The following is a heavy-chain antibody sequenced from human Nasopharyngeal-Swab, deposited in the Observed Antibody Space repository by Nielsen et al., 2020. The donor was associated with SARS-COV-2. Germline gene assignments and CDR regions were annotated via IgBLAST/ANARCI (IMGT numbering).Heavy chain of an antibody. Sequence: RQAPGKGLEWIGYIYYSGSTYYNPSLKSRVTISVDTSKNQFSLKLSSVTAADTAVYYCARDRVVPAAMWAYYYYYGVDVWGQGTTVTVSS. J-gene: IGHJ6*02. V-gene: IGHV4-31*02. CDR2: IYYSGST. CDR3: ARDRVVPAAMWAYYYYYGVDV. D-gene: IGHD2-2*01.